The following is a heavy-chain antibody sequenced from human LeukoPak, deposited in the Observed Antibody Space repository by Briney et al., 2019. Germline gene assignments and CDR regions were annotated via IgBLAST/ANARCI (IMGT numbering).Heavy chain of an antibody. CDR2: ISGDGSKT. V-gene: IGHV3-43*02. CDR1: GFTFDDYA. D-gene: IGHD5/OR15-5a*01. Sequence: GGSLRLSCAASGFTFDDYAMHWARQAPGKGLQWVSLISGDGSKTYYADSVKGRFTISRDNRKNSLYLQMNSLRTEDTAFYYCTKDIGERGYSVHWGQGTLVTVSS. J-gene: IGHJ4*02. CDR3: TKDIGERGYSVH.